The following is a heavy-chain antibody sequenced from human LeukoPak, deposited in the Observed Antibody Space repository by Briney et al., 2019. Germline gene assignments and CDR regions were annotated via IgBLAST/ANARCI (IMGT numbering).Heavy chain of an antibody. J-gene: IGHJ3*02. CDR1: GGTFSSYA. CDR2: IIPIFGTA. V-gene: IGHV1-69*06. CDR3: ARDPTEYYDFWSGYAVSRDAFDI. D-gene: IGHD3-3*01. Sequence: ASVKVSCKASGGTFSSYAMSWVRQAPGQGLEWVGGIIPIFGTANYAQKFQGRVTITADKSTRTAYIELSSLRSEDTDVYYCARDPTEYYDFWSGYAVSRDAFDIWGQGTMVTVSS.